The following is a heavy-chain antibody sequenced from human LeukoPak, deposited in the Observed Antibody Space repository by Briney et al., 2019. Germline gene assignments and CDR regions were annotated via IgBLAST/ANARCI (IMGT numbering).Heavy chain of an antibody. CDR2: XWYDGSNK. CDR1: GXTFSSYG. Sequence: SGXTFSSYGMHWVRQAPGKGLEXGXXXWYDGSNKYYADSVKGRFTISRDNSKNTLYLQMNSLRAEDTAVHYCARVNCSGGSCYHDYWGQGTLVTVSS. V-gene: IGHV3-33*01. D-gene: IGHD2-15*01. CDR3: ARVNCSGGSCYHDY. J-gene: IGHJ4*02.